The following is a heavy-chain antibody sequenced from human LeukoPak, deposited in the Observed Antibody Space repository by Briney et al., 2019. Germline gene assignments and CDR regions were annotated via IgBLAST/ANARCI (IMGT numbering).Heavy chain of an antibody. V-gene: IGHV3-7*01. Sequence: PGGSLRLSCAASGFTFDKFWMSWVRQAPGKGLEWVANIKQDGTEKYYVDSMKGRFTISRDNGKNSLYLQIDSLRAEDTAVYYCARQELTFDYWAREPRSPSPQ. CDR1: GFTFDKFW. D-gene: IGHD1-1*01. CDR3: ARQELTFDY. J-gene: IGHJ4*02. CDR2: IKQDGTEK.